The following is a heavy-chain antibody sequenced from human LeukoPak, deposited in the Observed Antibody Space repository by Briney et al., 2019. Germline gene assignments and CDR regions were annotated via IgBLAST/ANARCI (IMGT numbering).Heavy chain of an antibody. CDR2: IFYTGNS. CDR1: GGSISSNNYY. Sequence: PSETLSLTCTVSGGSISSNNYYWGWIRQPPGKGLEWIANIFYTGNSYYNPSLRSRLTISVDTSKNQFSLKLSSVTAADTAVYYCARAYYDFWSGYAGGVYFDYWGQGTLVTVSS. D-gene: IGHD3-3*01. V-gene: IGHV4-39*07. J-gene: IGHJ4*02. CDR3: ARAYYDFWSGYAGGVYFDY.